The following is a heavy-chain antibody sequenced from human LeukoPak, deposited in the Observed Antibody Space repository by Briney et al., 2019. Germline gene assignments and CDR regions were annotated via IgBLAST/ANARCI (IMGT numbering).Heavy chain of an antibody. V-gene: IGHV4-34*01. J-gene: IGHJ5*02. CDR2: INHSGST. CDR3: ARHPYYDFWSGYISWFDP. Sequence: SETLSLTCAVYGGSFSGYYWSWIRQPPGKGLEWIGEINHSGSTYYNPSLKSRVTISVDTSKNQFSLKLSSVTAADTAVYYCARHPYYDFWSGYISWFDPWGQGTLVTVSS. CDR1: GGSFSGYY. D-gene: IGHD3-3*01.